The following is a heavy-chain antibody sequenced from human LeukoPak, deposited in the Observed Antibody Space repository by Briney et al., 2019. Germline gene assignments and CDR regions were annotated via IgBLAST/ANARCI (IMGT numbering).Heavy chain of an antibody. CDR2: ISYDGSNK. Sequence: GSLRLSCAASGFTFSSYGMHWVRQAPGKGLEWVAVISYDGSNKYYADSVKGRFTISRDNSKNTLYLQMNSLRAEDTAVYYCAKDVFVWELRGMLDYWGQGTLVTVSS. J-gene: IGHJ4*02. CDR3: AKDVFVWELRGMLDY. D-gene: IGHD1-26*01. CDR1: GFTFSSYG. V-gene: IGHV3-30*18.